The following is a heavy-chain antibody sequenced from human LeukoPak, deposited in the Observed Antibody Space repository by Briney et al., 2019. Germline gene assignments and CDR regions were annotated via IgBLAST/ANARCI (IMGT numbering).Heavy chain of an antibody. D-gene: IGHD6-19*01. Sequence: ASVKVSCKASGYTFSSYGISWVRQAPGQGLEWMGRINPNSGGANYAQKFQGRVTMTRDTSISTAYMKLSRLRSDDTAVYYCARAEEQWLERKNNWFDPWGQGTLVTVSS. CDR3: ARAEEQWLERKNNWFDP. CDR1: GYTFSSYG. CDR2: INPNSGGA. J-gene: IGHJ5*02. V-gene: IGHV1-2*06.